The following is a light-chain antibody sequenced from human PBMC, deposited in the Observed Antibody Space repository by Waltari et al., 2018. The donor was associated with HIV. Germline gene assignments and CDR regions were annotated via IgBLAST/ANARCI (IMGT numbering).Light chain of an antibody. Sequence: QSVLTQPPSLSESPRQRVTISCSGRSSTLGSNAVNWYQQLPGKAPKLLIYYDDMLPSGVSDRFSGSKSGSSASLAISGLQSEDEADYYCAAWDDILNAYVFGSGTKVTVL. J-gene: IGLJ1*01. V-gene: IGLV1-36*01. CDR1: SSTLGSNA. CDR3: AAWDDILNAYV. CDR2: YDD.